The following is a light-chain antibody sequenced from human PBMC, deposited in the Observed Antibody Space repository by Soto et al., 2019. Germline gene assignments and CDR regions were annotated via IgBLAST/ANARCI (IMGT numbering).Light chain of an antibody. V-gene: IGLV3-21*02. Sequence: SYELTQAPSMSVAPGQTARITCGGNNIGSKSVYWYQQRPGQAPVVVIYDDTDRPSGIPERFSGSNSGNTATLTISGVEAGDEADYYCQVRETNTDHLVFGGGTKLTVL. J-gene: IGLJ3*02. CDR1: NIGSKS. CDR3: QVRETNTDHLV. CDR2: DDT.